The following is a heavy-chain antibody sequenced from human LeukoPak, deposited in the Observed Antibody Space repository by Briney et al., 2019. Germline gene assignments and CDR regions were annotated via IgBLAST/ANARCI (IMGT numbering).Heavy chain of an antibody. V-gene: IGHV4-59*08. J-gene: IGHJ5*02. CDR1: GGSISSYY. CDR2: IYYSGST. Sequence: PSETLSLTCTVSGGSISSYYWSWIRQPPGKGLEWIGYIYYSGSTNYNPSLKSRVTISVDTSKNQFSLKLSSVTAADTAVYYCARLLLWFGELKSGWFDPWGQGTLVTVSS. CDR3: ARLLLWFGELKSGWFDP. D-gene: IGHD3-10*01.